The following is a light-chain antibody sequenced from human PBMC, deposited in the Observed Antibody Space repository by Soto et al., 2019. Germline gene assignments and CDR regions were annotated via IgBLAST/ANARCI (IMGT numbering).Light chain of an antibody. V-gene: IGKV3-20*01. CDR3: PQYGSSPWT. Sequence: EIXLTQSPGTLSLSPGEGATLSCRASQSVSSSYLAWYQQKPGQAPRPLIYGASSRAIGIPDRFSGSGSGTDFTLTISRLEPEDFAVYYCPQYGSSPWTFGQGTKVDIK. CDR2: GAS. CDR1: QSVSSSY. J-gene: IGKJ1*01.